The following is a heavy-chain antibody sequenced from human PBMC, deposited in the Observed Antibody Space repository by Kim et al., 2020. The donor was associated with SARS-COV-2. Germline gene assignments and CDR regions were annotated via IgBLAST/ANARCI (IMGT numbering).Heavy chain of an antibody. CDR1: GYTFTSYG. D-gene: IGHD6-13*01. J-gene: IGHJ6*02. Sequence: ASVKVSCKASGYTFTSYGISWVRQAPGQGLEWMGWISAYNGNTNYAQKLQGRVTMTTDTSTSTAYMELRSLRSDDTAVYYCAQVGGYSSSWYLGTHYGMDVWGQGTTVTVSS. V-gene: IGHV1-18*01. CDR3: AQVGGYSSSWYLGTHYGMDV. CDR2: ISAYNGNT.